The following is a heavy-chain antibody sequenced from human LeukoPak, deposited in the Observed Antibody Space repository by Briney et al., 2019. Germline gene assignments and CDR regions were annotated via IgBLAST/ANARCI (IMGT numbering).Heavy chain of an antibody. J-gene: IGHJ1*01. Sequence: GGSLRLSCAASGFTFSSYGMHWVRQAPGKGLEWVAFIRYDGSNKYYADSVKGRFTISRDNSKNTLYLQMNSLRAEDTAVYYCARSTRRDSEIALAEYFQHWGQGTLVTVSS. V-gene: IGHV3-30*02. CDR2: IRYDGSNK. CDR1: GFTFSSYG. CDR3: ARSTRRDSEIALAEYFQH. D-gene: IGHD1-26*01.